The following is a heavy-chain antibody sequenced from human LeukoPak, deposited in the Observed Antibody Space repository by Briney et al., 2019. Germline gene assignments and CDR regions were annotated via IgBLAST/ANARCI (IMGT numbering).Heavy chain of an antibody. CDR3: ARDLAPKYCSGGSCYSGLNWFDP. V-gene: IGHV3-7*01. Sequence: GGSLRLSCAASGFTSSSYWMSWVRQAPGKGLEWVANIKQDGSEKYYVDSVKGRFTISRDNAKNSLYLQMNSLRAEDTAVYYCARDLAPKYCSGGSCYSGLNWFDPWGQGTLVTVSS. CDR1: GFTSSSYW. J-gene: IGHJ5*02. D-gene: IGHD2-15*01. CDR2: IKQDGSEK.